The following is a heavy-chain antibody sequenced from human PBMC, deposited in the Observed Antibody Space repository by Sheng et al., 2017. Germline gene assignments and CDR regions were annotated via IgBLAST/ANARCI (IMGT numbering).Heavy chain of an antibody. D-gene: IGHD3-10*01. CDR2: ISTTTGKI. CDR1: GFAFRGYE. Sequence: EVQLVESGGGLVQPGGSLRLSCAASGFAFRGYEMHWVRQAPGKGLEWISFISTTTGKIHYADSVKGRFTISRDDAKNSLFLQMNSLRAEDTAVYYCARDHEGRPFDDWGQGTLVTVSS. CDR3: ARDHEGRPFDD. J-gene: IGHJ4*02. V-gene: IGHV3-48*03.